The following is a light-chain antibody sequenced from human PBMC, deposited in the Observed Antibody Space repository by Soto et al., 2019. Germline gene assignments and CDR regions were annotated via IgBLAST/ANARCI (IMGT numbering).Light chain of an antibody. CDR2: DAS. CDR3: QQYNHYCA. V-gene: IGKV1-5*01. CDR1: QNINGW. Sequence: DIQMTQSPSTLSASVGDRVTITCRASQNINGWLAWYQQRPGKAPKLLSYDASSLVSGVPSRFSGSGFGTDFTRTISSLQPDDFASYYCQQYNHYCAFGQGTTVEIK. J-gene: IGKJ1*01.